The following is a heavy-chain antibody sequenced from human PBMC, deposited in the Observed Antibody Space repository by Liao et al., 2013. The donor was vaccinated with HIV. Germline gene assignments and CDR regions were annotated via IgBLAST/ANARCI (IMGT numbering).Heavy chain of an antibody. CDR2: IYTSGST. CDR1: GGSISSYY. Sequence: QVQLQESGPGLVKPSETLSLTCTVSGGSISSYYWSWIRQPAGKGLEWIGRIYTSGSTNYNPSLKSRVTMSVDTSKNQFSLKLSSVTAADTAVYYCARGIRIAAAVTPYYSYMDVWAKDRRSPSP. J-gene: IGHJ6*03. D-gene: IGHD6-13*01. CDR3: ARGIRIAAAVTPYYSYMDV. V-gene: IGHV4-4*07.